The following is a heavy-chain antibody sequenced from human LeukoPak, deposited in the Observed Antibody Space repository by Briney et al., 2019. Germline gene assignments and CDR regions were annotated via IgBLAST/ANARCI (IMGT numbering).Heavy chain of an antibody. CDR1: GFTFSSYE. J-gene: IGHJ5*02. CDR3: ARPYSSGWDNWFDP. V-gene: IGHV3-48*03. Sequence: PGGCLRLSCAASGFTFSSYEMNWVRQAPGKGLEWISYITTSGTTLDYADSVKGRFTISRDNAKNSLYLQMNSLRAEDTAVYYCARPYSSGWDNWFDPWGQGTLVTVSS. D-gene: IGHD6-19*01. CDR2: ITTSGTTL.